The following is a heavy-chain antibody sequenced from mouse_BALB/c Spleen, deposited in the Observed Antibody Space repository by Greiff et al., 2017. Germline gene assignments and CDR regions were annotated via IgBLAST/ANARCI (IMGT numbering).Heavy chain of an antibody. CDR3: AKGGDYLYAMDY. D-gene: IGHD2-4*01. J-gene: IGHJ4*01. CDR1: GFTFSSYA. CDR2: ISSGGST. V-gene: IGHV5-6-5*01. Sequence: EVMLVESGGGLVKPGGSLKLSCAASGFTFSSYAMSWVRQTPEKRLEWVASISSGGSTYYPDSVKGRFTISRDNARNILYLQMSSLRSEDTAMYYCAKGGDYLYAMDYWGQGTSVTVSS.